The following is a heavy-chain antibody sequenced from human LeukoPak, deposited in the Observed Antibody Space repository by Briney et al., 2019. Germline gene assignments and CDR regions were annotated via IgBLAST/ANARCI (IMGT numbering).Heavy chain of an antibody. Sequence: GGSLRLSCAASGFTFSDYYMRWVRQAPGKGLEWVSYISSSGSTMYYADSVKGRFTISRDNAKNSLYLQMNSLRAEDTAVYYCARDQEGADGYNWFYWGQGTLVTVSS. CDR2: ISSSGSTM. J-gene: IGHJ4*02. D-gene: IGHD5-24*01. CDR3: ARDQEGADGYNWFY. V-gene: IGHV3-11*01. CDR1: GFTFSDYY.